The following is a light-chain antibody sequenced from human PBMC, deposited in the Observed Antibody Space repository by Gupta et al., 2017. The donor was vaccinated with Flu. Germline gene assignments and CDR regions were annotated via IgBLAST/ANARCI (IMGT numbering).Light chain of an antibody. CDR1: SNIGSNV. J-gene: IGLJ3*02. CDR3: AAGDDRLTALSAEGSLTGLWV. CDR2: KEK. V-gene: IGLV1-44*01. Sequence: SNIGSNVVSWYQQLPGTAPRLLIYKEKQRPSGVPDRFSGSKAGTSAYLAIGGMQSEDEADYYCAAGDDRLTALSAEGSLTGLWVFGGGTKLSVL.